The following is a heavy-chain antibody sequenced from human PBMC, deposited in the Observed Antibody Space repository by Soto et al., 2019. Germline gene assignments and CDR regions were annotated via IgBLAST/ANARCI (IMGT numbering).Heavy chain of an antibody. Sequence: SVKVSCKASGGTFSSYAISWVRQAPGQGLEWMGGIIPIFGTANYAQKFQGRVTITADKSTSTAYMELSSLRSEDTAVYYCASVGYYDSSGYPYYFDYWCQGTLVTVSS. CDR2: IIPIFGTA. CDR3: ASVGYYDSSGYPYYFDY. J-gene: IGHJ4*02. D-gene: IGHD3-22*01. CDR1: GGTFSSYA. V-gene: IGHV1-69*06.